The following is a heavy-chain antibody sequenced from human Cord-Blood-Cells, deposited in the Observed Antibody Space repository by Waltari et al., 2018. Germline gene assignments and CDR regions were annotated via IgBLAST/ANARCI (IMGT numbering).Heavy chain of an antibody. CDR1: GYTFTGYY. CDR2: VNPNSVGT. CDR3: ARDSRTGYFDL. V-gene: IGHV1-2*02. J-gene: IGHJ2*01. D-gene: IGHD1-1*01. Sequence: QVQLVQSGAEVKKPGASVKVSCKASGYTFTGYYMHWVRQAPGQGLEWMGWVNPNSVGTNYAQKFQGRVTMTRDTSISTAYMELSRLRSDDTAVYYCARDSRTGYFDLWGRGTLVTVSS.